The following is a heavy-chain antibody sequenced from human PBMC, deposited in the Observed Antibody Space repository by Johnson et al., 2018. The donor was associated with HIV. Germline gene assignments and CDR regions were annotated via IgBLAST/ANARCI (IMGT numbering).Heavy chain of an antibody. Sequence: QVQLVESGGGLVKPGGSLRLSCAASGFTFSDYYMSWIRQAPGKGLEWVSYISSSGSTIYYADSVKGRFTISRDNAKNSLYLQMNSLRAEDMAVYYCARDSIPYVVVTLGAFDIWGQGTMVTVSS. V-gene: IGHV3-11*04. D-gene: IGHD3-22*01. CDR3: ARDSIPYVVVTLGAFDI. CDR1: GFTFSDYY. CDR2: ISSSGSTI. J-gene: IGHJ3*02.